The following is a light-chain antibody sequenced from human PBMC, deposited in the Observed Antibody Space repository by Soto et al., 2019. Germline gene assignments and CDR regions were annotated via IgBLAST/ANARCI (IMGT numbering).Light chain of an antibody. V-gene: IGKV3-20*01. CDR2: GAS. Sequence: EIVLTQSPVTLSLSPGERATLSCRASQRITSNFVAWFQQKAGLAPRLLIYGASTRASGVPDRFSGGGSGTDVVLTISGLEPEYFAVYYCQQYGRSPFTFGQGTKLQIK. J-gene: IGKJ2*01. CDR3: QQYGRSPFT. CDR1: QRITSNF.